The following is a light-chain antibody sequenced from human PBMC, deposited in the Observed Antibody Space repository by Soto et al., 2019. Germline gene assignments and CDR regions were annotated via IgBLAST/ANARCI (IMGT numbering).Light chain of an antibody. CDR2: GAS. CDR3: QHYVTSLTT. J-gene: IGKJ1*01. V-gene: IGKV3-20*01. Sequence: PAGRATLYCGASQTVTSNYLAWYQKKPGQAPRLLIFGASIRVTGIPDRFIGSGSGTDLTITISRLEPEDFEVYYCQHYVTSLTTFGQGTKVEIK. CDR1: QTVTSNY.